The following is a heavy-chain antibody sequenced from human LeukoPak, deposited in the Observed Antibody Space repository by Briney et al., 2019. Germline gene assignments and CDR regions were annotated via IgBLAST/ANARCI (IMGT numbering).Heavy chain of an antibody. Sequence: PSETLSLTCTVSGGSISSSSYYWGWIRQPPGKGLEWIGSIYYSGSTYYNPSLKSRVTISVDTSKNQFSLKLSSVTAADTAVYYCARVLPIAAAYFDYWGQGTLVTVSS. CDR2: IYYSGST. CDR3: ARVLPIAAAYFDY. D-gene: IGHD6-13*01. V-gene: IGHV4-39*07. J-gene: IGHJ4*02. CDR1: GGSISSSSYY.